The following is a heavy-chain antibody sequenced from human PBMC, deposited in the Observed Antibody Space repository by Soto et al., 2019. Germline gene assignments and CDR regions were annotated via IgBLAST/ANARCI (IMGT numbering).Heavy chain of an antibody. Sequence: PGGSLRLSCAASGFTFSSYSMNWVRQAPGKGLEWVSSISSSSSYIYYADSVKGRFTISRDNAKNSLYLQMNSLRAEDTAVYYCARAAVTTVNPSYYYYGMDVWGQGTTVTVSS. V-gene: IGHV3-21*01. CDR2: ISSSSSYI. CDR3: ARAAVTTVNPSYYYYGMDV. J-gene: IGHJ6*02. D-gene: IGHD4-4*01. CDR1: GFTFSSYS.